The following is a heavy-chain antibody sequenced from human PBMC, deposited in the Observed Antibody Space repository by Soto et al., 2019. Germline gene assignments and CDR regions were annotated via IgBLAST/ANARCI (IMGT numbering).Heavy chain of an antibody. D-gene: IGHD3-3*01. CDR1: GGSISSSSYY. CDR2: IYYSGST. J-gene: IGHJ5*02. Sequence: XETLSLTCTVAGGSISSSSYYWGWIRQPPGKGLEWIGIIYYSGSTYYNPSLKSRVTISVDTSKNQFSLKLSSVTAADTAVYYCARHFPITIFGVGNWFAHWGQGTLVTVSS. V-gene: IGHV4-39*01. CDR3: ARHFPITIFGVGNWFAH.